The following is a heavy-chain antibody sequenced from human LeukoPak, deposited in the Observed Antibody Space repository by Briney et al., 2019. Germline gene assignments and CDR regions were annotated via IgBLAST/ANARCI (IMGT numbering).Heavy chain of an antibody. Sequence: PSASPSLTCTVAGGSVSSGNYYSGWIHQPPGKGLEWFGRVSHRGSTYYNASLKSRVRISVDTAKNQFSLKLRSVTAADTAVYYCARDLGDYWSGFRSYFFDYWGQGTLVTVSS. CDR2: VSHRGST. CDR3: ARDLGDYWSGFRSYFFDY. D-gene: IGHD3-3*01. J-gene: IGHJ4*02. V-gene: IGHV4-39*07. CDR1: GGSVSSGNYY.